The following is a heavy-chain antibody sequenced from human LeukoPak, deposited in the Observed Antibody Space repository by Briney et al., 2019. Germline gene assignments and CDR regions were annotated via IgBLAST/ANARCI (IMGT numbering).Heavy chain of an antibody. CDR3: ANRPAAFDY. Sequence: GGSLRLSCAASGFTFSSYAMSWVRQAPGKGLEWVSGISGSGGNTYYADTVKGRFTISRDNSKNTLYLQMNSLRANDTAVYYCANRPAAFDYWGQGTLVTVSS. CDR1: GFTFSSYA. CDR2: ISGSGGNT. J-gene: IGHJ4*02. D-gene: IGHD2-2*01. V-gene: IGHV3-23*01.